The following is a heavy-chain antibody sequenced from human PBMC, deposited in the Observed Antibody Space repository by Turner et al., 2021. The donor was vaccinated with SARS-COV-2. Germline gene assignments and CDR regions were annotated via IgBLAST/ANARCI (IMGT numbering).Heavy chain of an antibody. V-gene: IGHV3-53*01. CDR1: GFTVSSNY. J-gene: IGHJ5*02. D-gene: IGHD1-26*01. Sequence: EVQLVESGGGLIQPGGSLRLSCAASGFTVSSNYMNWVRQAPGKGLEWVSINYSGGSTYYADSVKGRFTISRDNSKNTLFLQMNSLRAEETAVYYCARETREARFDPWGQGTLVTVSS. CDR3: ARETREARFDP. CDR2: NYSGGST.